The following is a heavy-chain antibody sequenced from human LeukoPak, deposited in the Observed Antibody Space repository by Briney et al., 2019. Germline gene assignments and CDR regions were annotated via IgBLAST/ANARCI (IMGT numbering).Heavy chain of an antibody. CDR3: AREWGSDPDYFDY. CDR2: ISSSSSYI. CDR1: GFTFSSYS. Sequence: PGGSLRLSCAASGFTFSSYSMNWVRQAPGKGLEWVSSISSSSSYIYYADSVKGRFTISRDNAKNSLYLQMNSLRAEDTAVYYCAREWGSDPDYFDYWGQGTLVTVSS. V-gene: IGHV3-21*01. D-gene: IGHD3-16*02. J-gene: IGHJ4*02.